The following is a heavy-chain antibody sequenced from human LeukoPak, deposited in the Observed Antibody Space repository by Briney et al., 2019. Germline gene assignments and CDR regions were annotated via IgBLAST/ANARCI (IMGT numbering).Heavy chain of an antibody. D-gene: IGHD2-21*02. CDR1: GGSISSYY. Sequence: SETLSLTCTVSGGSISSYYWSWIRQPPGKGLEWLGYIYYSGSTNYNPSLKSRVTISVDTSKNQFSLKLSSVTAADTAVYYCAGRCGGDCSPTAFDIWGQGTMVTVSS. CDR2: IYYSGST. V-gene: IGHV4-59*01. J-gene: IGHJ3*02. CDR3: AGRCGGDCSPTAFDI.